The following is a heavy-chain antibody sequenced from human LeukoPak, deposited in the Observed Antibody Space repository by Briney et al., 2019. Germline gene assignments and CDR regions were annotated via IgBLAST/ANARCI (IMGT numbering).Heavy chain of an antibody. Sequence: ASVKVSCKASGYTFTSYGISWVRQAPGQGLERMGWISAYNGNTNYAQKLQGRVTMTTDTSTSTAYMELRSLRSDDTAVYYCARDNSAGGYDAPGYFDYWGQGTLVTVSS. J-gene: IGHJ4*02. CDR1: GYTFTSYG. CDR2: ISAYNGNT. CDR3: ARDNSAGGYDAPGYFDY. D-gene: IGHD5-12*01. V-gene: IGHV1-18*04.